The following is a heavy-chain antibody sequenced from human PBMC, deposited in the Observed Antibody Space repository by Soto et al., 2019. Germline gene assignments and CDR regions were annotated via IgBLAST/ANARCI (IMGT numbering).Heavy chain of an antibody. J-gene: IGHJ6*02. V-gene: IGHV3-43D*04. CDR1: GFTFDDYA. Sequence: XGSLRLSCSASGFTFDDYAMHWVRQAPGKGLEWVSLIIWDGGSTYYADSVKGRFTISRDNSKNSLYLQMNSLRAEDTALYYCAKAYCSSTSCDRYYYYGMDVWGQGTTVTVSS. D-gene: IGHD2-2*01. CDR3: AKAYCSSTSCDRYYYYGMDV. CDR2: IIWDGGST.